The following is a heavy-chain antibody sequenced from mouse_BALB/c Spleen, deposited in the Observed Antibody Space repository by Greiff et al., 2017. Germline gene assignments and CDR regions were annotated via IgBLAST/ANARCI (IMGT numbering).Heavy chain of an antibody. CDR3: ARRELWSYFDY. Sequence: EVKLQESGPGLVTPSQSLSLTCTVTGYSITSDYAWNWIRQFPGNKLEWMGYISYSGSTSYNPSLKSRISITRDTSKNQFFLQLNSVTTEDTATYYCARRELWSYFDYWGQGTTLTVTS. CDR1: GYSITSDYA. D-gene: IGHD1-1*02. CDR2: ISYSGST. V-gene: IGHV3-2*02. J-gene: IGHJ2*01.